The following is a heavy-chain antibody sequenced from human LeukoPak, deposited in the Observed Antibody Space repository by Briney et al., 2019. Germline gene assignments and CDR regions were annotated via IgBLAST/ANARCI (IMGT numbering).Heavy chain of an antibody. Sequence: PSETLSLTCTVSGGSISSYYWSWIRQPPGKGLEWIGYIYYSGSTNYNPSLKSRVTISVDTSKNQFSLKLSSVTAADTAVYYCARVVHRSGSYYDFDYWFQGTLVIVSS. CDR1: GGSISSYY. D-gene: IGHD1-26*01. CDR2: IYYSGST. V-gene: IGHV4-59*01. J-gene: IGHJ4*02. CDR3: ARVVHRSGSYYDFDY.